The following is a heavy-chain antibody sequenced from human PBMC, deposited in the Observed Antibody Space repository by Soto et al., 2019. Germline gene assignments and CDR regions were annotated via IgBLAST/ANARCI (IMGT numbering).Heavy chain of an antibody. CDR2: ISSSSSYI. CDR1: GFTFSSYS. D-gene: IGHD1-26*01. CDR3: ARPLNGSYRSEPHY. V-gene: IGHV3-21*01. Sequence: GSLRLSCAASGFTFSSYSMNWVCQAPGKGLEWVSSISSSSSYIYYADSVKGRFTISRDNAKNSLYLQMNSLRAEDTAVYYCARPLNGSYRSEPHYWGQGTLVTVSS. J-gene: IGHJ4*02.